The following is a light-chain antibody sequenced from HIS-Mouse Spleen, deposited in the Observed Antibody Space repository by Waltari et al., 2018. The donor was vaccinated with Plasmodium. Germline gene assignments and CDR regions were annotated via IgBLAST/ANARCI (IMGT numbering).Light chain of an antibody. CDR1: QSVSSN. Sequence: EIVMTQSPATLSVSPGERATRSCRASQSVSSNLAWYQQKPGQAPRLLSYGASTRATGIPARFGGSGSGTEFTLTISSMQAEDFAVYYCQQYNNWPTFGQGTRLEIK. CDR2: GAS. V-gene: IGKV3-15*01. J-gene: IGKJ5*01. CDR3: QQYNNWPT.